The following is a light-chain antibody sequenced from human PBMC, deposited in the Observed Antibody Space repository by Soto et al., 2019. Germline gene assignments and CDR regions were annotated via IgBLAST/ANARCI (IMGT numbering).Light chain of an antibody. CDR3: AAWDGSLSSVV. CDR2: NVS. CDR1: SSDVGNYNY. Sequence: QSALTQPRSVSGSPGQSVTISCTGTSSDVGNYNYVSWYQQHPGKAPKLIIYNVSKRPSGVPDRFSGSKSATSASLAISGLRSEDEAGYYCAAWDGSLSSVVFGGGTKLTVL. J-gene: IGLJ2*01. V-gene: IGLV2-11*01.